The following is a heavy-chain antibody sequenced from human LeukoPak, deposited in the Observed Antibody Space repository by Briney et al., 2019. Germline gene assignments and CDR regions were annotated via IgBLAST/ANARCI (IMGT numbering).Heavy chain of an antibody. CDR2: INPNSGGT. J-gene: IGHJ4*02. CDR3: ARGFYGSGRLPTDY. CDR1: GYTFTAYY. D-gene: IGHD3-10*01. V-gene: IGHV1-2*02. Sequence: GASVKVPCKASGYTFTAYYMHWVRQAPGQGLEWMGWINPNSGGTNYAQKFQGKVTMTRDTSISTAYMELSSLRSDDTAVYYCARGFYGSGRLPTDYCGQGTLGTVSS.